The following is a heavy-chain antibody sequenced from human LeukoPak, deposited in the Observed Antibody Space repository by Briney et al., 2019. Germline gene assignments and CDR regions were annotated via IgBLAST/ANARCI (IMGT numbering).Heavy chain of an antibody. CDR1: GYTFTGYY. J-gene: IGHJ5*02. V-gene: IGHV1-3*01. CDR2: INAGNGNT. Sequence: ASVKVSCKASGYTFTGYYMHWVRQAPGQRLEWMGWINAGNGNTKYSQKFQGRVTITRDTSASTAYMELSSLRSEDTAVYYCARVVRGAHPGTWFDPWGQGSLVTVSS. D-gene: IGHD3-10*01. CDR3: ARVVRGAHPGTWFDP.